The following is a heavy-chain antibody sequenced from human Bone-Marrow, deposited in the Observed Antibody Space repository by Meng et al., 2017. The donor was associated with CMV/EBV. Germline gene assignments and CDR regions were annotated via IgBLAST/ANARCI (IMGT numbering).Heavy chain of an antibody. D-gene: IGHD3-3*01. V-gene: IGHV3-33*08. CDR2: IWYDGSNK. Sequence: GGSLRLSCAASGLTVSRNYMNWVRQAPGKGLEWVAVIWYDGSNKYYADSVKGRFTISRDNSQNTVYLQMNSLRAEDTAVYYCAKRGIFGAYIMDVWGRGTTVTVSS. J-gene: IGHJ6*02. CDR3: AKRGIFGAYIMDV. CDR1: GLTVSRNY.